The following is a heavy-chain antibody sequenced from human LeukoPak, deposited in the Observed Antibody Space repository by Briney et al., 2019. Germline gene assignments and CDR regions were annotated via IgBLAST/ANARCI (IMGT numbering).Heavy chain of an antibody. Sequence: SQTLSLISTVSGGSISSGDYYWSWIRQPPGKGLEWIGYIYYSGSTYYNPSLKSRVTISVDTSKNQFSLKLSSVTAADTAVYYCARDGENSYGSIDYWGQGTLVTVSS. J-gene: IGHJ4*02. CDR2: IYYSGST. CDR3: ARDGENSYGSIDY. V-gene: IGHV4-30-4*01. CDR1: GGSISSGDYY. D-gene: IGHD5-18*01.